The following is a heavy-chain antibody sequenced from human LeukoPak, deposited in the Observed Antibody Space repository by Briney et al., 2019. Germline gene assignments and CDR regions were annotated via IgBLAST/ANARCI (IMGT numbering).Heavy chain of an antibody. J-gene: IGHJ5*02. V-gene: IGHV1-18*01. D-gene: IGHD5-24*01. Sequence: ASVKVSCKASGYTFTSYGISWVRQAPGQGLEWMGWISAYNGSTNYAQKLQGRVTMTTDTSTSTAYMELRSLRSDDTAVYYCARGGEMATIRGSWFDPWGQGTLVTVSS. CDR2: ISAYNGST. CDR3: ARGGEMATIRGSWFDP. CDR1: GYTFTSYG.